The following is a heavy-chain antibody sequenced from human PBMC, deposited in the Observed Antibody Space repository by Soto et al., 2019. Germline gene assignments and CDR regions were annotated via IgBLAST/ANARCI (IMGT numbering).Heavy chain of an antibody. CDR3: ASTYYYDSSGYPQPSYYYYYGMDV. CDR2: IIPSFGTA. Sequence: QVQLVQSGAEVKKPGSSVKVSCKASGGTFSSYAISWVRQAPGQGLEWMGGIIPSFGTANYAQKFQGRVTITADESTSTAYMELSSLRSEDTAVYYCASTYYYDSSGYPQPSYYYYYGMDVWGQGTTVTVSS. J-gene: IGHJ6*02. V-gene: IGHV1-69*01. D-gene: IGHD3-22*01. CDR1: GGTFSSYA.